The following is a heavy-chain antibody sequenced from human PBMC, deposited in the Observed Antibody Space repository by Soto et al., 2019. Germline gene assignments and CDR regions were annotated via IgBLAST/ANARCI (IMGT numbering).Heavy chain of an antibody. Sequence: GASVKVSCKASGGTFSSYAISWVRQAPGQGLEWMGWIIPIFGTANYAQKLQGRVTITADASTSTAYMELRSLRSDDTAVYYCARDGRHYYDFWSGHHGCWGQGTLVTVSS. D-gene: IGHD3-3*01. CDR1: GGTFSSYA. V-gene: IGHV1-69*13. J-gene: IGHJ4*02. CDR3: ARDGRHYYDFWSGHHGC. CDR2: IIPIFGTA.